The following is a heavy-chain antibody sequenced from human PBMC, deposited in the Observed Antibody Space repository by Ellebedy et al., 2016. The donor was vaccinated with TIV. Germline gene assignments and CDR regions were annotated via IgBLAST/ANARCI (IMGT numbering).Heavy chain of an antibody. CDR2: ILPILDTA. Sequence: SVKVSXKASGGIFSSCAISWVRQAPGQGLEWMGGILPILDTANYAQKFQGRVTITADESTSTAYMELSSLRSEDTAVYYCATQTGYCSSWDEYYFDSWGQGTLVTVSS. CDR1: GGIFSSCA. D-gene: IGHD6-13*01. V-gene: IGHV1-69*13. J-gene: IGHJ4*02. CDR3: ATQTGYCSSWDEYYFDS.